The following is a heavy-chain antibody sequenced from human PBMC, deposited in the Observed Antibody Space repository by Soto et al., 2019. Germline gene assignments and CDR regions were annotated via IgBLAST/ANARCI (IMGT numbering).Heavy chain of an antibody. D-gene: IGHD2-15*01. Sequence: GSLRLSCAASGFTFSSYAMHWVRQAPGKGLEWVAVISYDGSNKYYADSVKGRFTISRDNSKNTLYLQMNSLRAEDTAVYYCARDRNPVVVAATGYWGQGTLVTVSS. CDR2: ISYDGSNK. J-gene: IGHJ4*02. CDR1: GFTFSSYA. CDR3: ARDRNPVVVAATGY. V-gene: IGHV3-30-3*01.